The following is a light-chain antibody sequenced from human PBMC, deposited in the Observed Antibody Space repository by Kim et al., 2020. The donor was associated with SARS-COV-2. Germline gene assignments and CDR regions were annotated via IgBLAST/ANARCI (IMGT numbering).Light chain of an antibody. V-gene: IGLV3-27*01. Sequence: SYELTQPSSVSVSPGQTARITCSGDVLAKKYARWFQQKPGRAPVLVIYKDSERPSGIPERFSGSSSGTTVTLTISGAQVEDEADYYCYSAADNKGVFGGGTQLTVL. CDR2: KDS. CDR3: YSAADNKGV. J-gene: IGLJ2*01. CDR1: VLAKKY.